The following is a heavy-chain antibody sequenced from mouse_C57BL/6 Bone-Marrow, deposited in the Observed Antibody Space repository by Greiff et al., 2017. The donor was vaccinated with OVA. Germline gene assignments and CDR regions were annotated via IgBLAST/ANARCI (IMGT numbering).Heavy chain of an antibody. J-gene: IGHJ3*01. Sequence: EVKLMESGAELVRPGASVKLSCTASGFNIKDDYMHWVKQRPEQGLEWIGWIDPENGDTEYASKFQGKATITADTSSNTAYLQLSSLTSEDTAVYYCTDREAYWGQGTLVTVSA. V-gene: IGHV14-4*01. CDR1: GFNIKDDY. CDR2: IDPENGDT. CDR3: TDREAY.